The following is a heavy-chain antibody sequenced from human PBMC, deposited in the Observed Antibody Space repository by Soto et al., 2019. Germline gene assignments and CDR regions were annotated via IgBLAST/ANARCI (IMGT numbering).Heavy chain of an antibody. CDR3: ARTTPDIVVVVAAASYYGMDV. J-gene: IGHJ6*02. CDR2: IIPIFGTA. CDR1: GGTFSSYA. V-gene: IGHV1-69*01. Sequence: QVQLVQSGAEVKKPGSSVKVSCKASGGTFSSYAISWVRQAPGQGLEWMGGIIPIFGTANYAQKFQGRVTITADESTSTAYMEMSSLSSEDTAVYYCARTTPDIVVVVAAASYYGMDVWGQGTTVTGSS. D-gene: IGHD2-15*01.